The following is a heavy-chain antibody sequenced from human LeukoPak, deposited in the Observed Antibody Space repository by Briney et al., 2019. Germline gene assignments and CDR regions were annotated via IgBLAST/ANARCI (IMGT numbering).Heavy chain of an antibody. CDR3: ATPLLSHYYDSSGYLHEADY. J-gene: IGHJ4*02. V-gene: IGHV1-24*01. D-gene: IGHD3-22*01. CDR2: FDPEDGET. CDR1: GYTLTELS. Sequence: ASVKVSCKVSGYTLTELSMHWVRQAPGKGLEWMGGFDPEDGETIYAQKFQGRVTMTEDTSTDTAYMELSSLRSEDTAVYYCATPLLSHYYDSSGYLHEADYWGQETLVTVSS.